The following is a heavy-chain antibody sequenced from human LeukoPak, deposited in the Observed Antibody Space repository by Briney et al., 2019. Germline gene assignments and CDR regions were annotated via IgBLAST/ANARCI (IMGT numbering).Heavy chain of an antibody. V-gene: IGHV5-51*01. CDR1: GYSFTNYW. CDR3: ARSGYCSSTSCYSDWFDP. CDR2: IYPGDSDA. Sequence: GESLKISCKGSGYSFTNYWIGWVRQMPGKGLKWMGIIYPGDSDARYSPSFQGQVTISADKSISTAYLQWSSLKASDTAMYYCARSGYCSSTSCYSDWFDPWGQGTLVTVSS. J-gene: IGHJ5*02. D-gene: IGHD2-2*03.